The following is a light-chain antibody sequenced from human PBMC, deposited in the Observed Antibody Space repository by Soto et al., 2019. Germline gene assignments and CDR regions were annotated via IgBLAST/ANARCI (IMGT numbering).Light chain of an antibody. J-gene: IGKJ5*01. Sequence: DIQLTQSPSFLSASVGDTVTITCRASQAIRSHLAWYQQKPGKAPKLLMNAASALQSGVPSRFSGAGSGAEYTLTISSLQPEDFATYYCQQLIIYPITLGQGTRLEIE. V-gene: IGKV1-9*01. CDR1: QAIRSH. CDR2: AAS. CDR3: QQLIIYPIT.